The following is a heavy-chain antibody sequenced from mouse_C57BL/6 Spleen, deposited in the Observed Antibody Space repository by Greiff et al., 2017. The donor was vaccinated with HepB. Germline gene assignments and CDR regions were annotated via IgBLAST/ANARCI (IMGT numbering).Heavy chain of an antibody. D-gene: IGHD1-1*01. Sequence: DVKLQESGPGLVKPSQSLSLTCSVTGYSITSGYYWNWIRQFPGNKLEWMGYISYDGSNNYNPSLKNRISITRDTSKNQFFLKLNSVTTEDTATYYCAREDSSSFDYWGQGTTLTVSS. V-gene: IGHV3-6*01. CDR2: ISYDGSN. J-gene: IGHJ2*01. CDR1: GYSITSGYY. CDR3: AREDSSSFDY.